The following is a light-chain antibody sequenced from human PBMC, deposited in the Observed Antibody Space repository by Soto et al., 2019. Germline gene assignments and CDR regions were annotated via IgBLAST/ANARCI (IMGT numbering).Light chain of an antibody. Sequence: EFVLTHSPGTLSLSPLERATLSCRASQTVRNNYLAWYQQKPGQAPRLLIYGASTRATGIPARFSGSGSGTEFTLTISSLQSEDFAVYYCQQYNNWPTWTFGQGTKVDIK. CDR1: QTVRNN. J-gene: IGKJ1*01. V-gene: IGKV3-15*01. CDR3: QQYNNWPTWT. CDR2: GAS.